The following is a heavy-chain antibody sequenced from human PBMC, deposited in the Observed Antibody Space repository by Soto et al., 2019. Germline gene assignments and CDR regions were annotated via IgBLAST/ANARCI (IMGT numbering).Heavy chain of an antibody. V-gene: IGHV1-18*01. J-gene: IGHJ3*02. Sequence: QVQLVQSGAEVKKPGASVKVSCKASGYTFTSYGISWVRQAPGQGLEWMGWISAYNGNTNYAQKPQGRVTMTTDTSTSTAYMELRSLRSDDTAVYYCARDLIMYYDFWSGYSDQRLDAFDIWGQGTMVTVSS. CDR3: ARDLIMYYDFWSGYSDQRLDAFDI. CDR2: ISAYNGNT. CDR1: GYTFTSYG. D-gene: IGHD3-3*01.